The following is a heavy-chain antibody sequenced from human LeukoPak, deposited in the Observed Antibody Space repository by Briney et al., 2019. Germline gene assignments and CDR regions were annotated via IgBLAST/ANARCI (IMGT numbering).Heavy chain of an antibody. V-gene: IGHV3-74*01. D-gene: IGHD5-18*01. CDR1: GFTFSSYW. J-gene: IGHJ4*02. Sequence: GGSLRLSCAASGFTFSSYWMHWVRRGPEKGLVWVARISTDGSFTSYADSVKGRFTISRDNAKNTLYLQMNSLRDEDTAVYYCARGYGTVWGQGTLVAVSS. CDR2: ISTDGSFT. CDR3: ARGYGTV.